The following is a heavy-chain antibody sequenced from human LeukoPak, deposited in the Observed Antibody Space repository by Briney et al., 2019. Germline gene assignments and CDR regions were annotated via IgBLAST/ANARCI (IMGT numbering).Heavy chain of an antibody. CDR3: SKGMATIDY. Sequence: PGRSLRLSCTASGFAFGDYAMSWVRQAPGKGLEWVGFIRSKAFGGTTEYAASVKGRFTISRDDSKDTLYLQMNSLKTEDTAVYYCSKGMATIDYWGQGTLVTVSS. D-gene: IGHD5-24*01. J-gene: IGHJ4*02. V-gene: IGHV3-49*04. CDR2: IRSKAFGGTT. CDR1: GFAFGDYA.